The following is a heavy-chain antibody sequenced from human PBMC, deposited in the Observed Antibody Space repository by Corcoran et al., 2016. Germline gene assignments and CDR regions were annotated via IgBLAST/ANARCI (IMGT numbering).Heavy chain of an antibody. D-gene: IGHD5-12*01. Sequence: QVQLVQSGAEVKKPGSSVKVSCKASGGTFSSYAISWVRQAPGQGLEWIGGIIPIFGTANYAQKFQGRVTITADESTSTAYMELSSLRSEDTAVYYCARADPEMATIGGYFFDYWGQGTLVTVSS. CDR1: GGTFSSYA. J-gene: IGHJ4*02. CDR3: ARADPEMATIGGYFFDY. V-gene: IGHV1-69*01. CDR2: IIPIFGTA.